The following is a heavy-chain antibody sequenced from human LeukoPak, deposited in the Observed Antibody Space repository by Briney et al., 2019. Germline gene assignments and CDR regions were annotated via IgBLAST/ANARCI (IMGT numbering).Heavy chain of an antibody. J-gene: IGHJ4*02. V-gene: IGHV3-21*01. CDR1: GFTFSSDW. CDR3: ARVYRRYFDY. D-gene: IGHD1-14*01. CDR2: ISSSSSYI. Sequence: GGSLRLSCAASGFTFSSDWMIWVRQAPGKGLEWVSSISSSSSYIYYADSVKGRFTISRDNAKNSLYLQMNSLRAEDTAVYYCARVYRRYFDYWGQGTLVTVSS.